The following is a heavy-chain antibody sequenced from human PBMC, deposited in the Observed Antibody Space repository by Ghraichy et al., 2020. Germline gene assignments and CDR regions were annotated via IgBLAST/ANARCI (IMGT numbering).Heavy chain of an antibody. V-gene: IGHV3-7*01. CDR2: IKEDGGEI. D-gene: IGHD6-13*01. CDR1: GFTFSSSW. CDR3: ATRGQQLMFDL. J-gene: IGHJ5*02. Sequence: GESLNISCAASGFTFSSSWMSWVRQSPGKGLEWVANIKEDGGEIYYVDSVKGRFTVSRDNAKNSLYLQMYSLRPEDTAVYYCATRGQQLMFDLWGQGTLVTVSS.